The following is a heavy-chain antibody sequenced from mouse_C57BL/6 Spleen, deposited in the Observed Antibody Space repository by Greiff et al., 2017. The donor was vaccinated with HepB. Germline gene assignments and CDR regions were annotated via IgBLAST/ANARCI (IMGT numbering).Heavy chain of an antibody. CDR2: ISSGSSTI. CDR1: GFTFSDYG. V-gene: IGHV5-17*01. J-gene: IGHJ1*03. Sequence: EMNVVESGGGLVKPGGSLKLSCAASGFTFSDYGMHWVRQAPEKGLEWVAYISSGSSTIYYADTVKGRFTISRDNAKNTLFLQMTSLRSEDTAMYYCARCGSSWYFDVWGTGTTVTVSS. CDR3: ARCGSSWYFDV. D-gene: IGHD1-1*02.